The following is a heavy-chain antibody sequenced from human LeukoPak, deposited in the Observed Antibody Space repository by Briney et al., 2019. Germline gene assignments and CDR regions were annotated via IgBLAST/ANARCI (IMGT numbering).Heavy chain of an antibody. D-gene: IGHD3-10*01. CDR1: GGSISSYY. Sequence: SETLSLTCTVSGGSISSYYWSWIRQPPGKGLEWIGYIYYSGSTNYNPSLKSRVTISVDTSKNQFSLKLSSVTAADTAVYYCTYSGSYSGSFDYWGQGTLVTVSS. CDR2: IYYSGST. CDR3: TYSGSYSGSFDY. V-gene: IGHV4-59*12. J-gene: IGHJ4*02.